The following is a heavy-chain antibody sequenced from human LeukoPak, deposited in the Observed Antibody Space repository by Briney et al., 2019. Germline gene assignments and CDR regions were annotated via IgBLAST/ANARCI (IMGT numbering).Heavy chain of an antibody. D-gene: IGHD6-13*01. V-gene: IGHV4-59*01. Sequence: SETLSLTCTVSGGSISSYYWSWIRQPPGKGLEWIGYIYYSGSTNYNPSLKSRVTISVDTSKSQFSLKLSSVTAADTAVYYCAREGASSSWFDYWGQGTLVTVSS. CDR3: AREGASSSWFDY. CDR2: IYYSGST. J-gene: IGHJ4*02. CDR1: GGSISSYY.